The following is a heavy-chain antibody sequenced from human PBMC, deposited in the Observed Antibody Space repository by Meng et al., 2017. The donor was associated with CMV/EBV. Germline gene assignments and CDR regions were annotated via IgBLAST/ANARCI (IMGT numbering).Heavy chain of an antibody. J-gene: IGHJ5*02. D-gene: IGHD3-3*01. Sequence: SETLSLTCIVSGGSISSSSYYWGWIRQPPGKGLEWIGSIHYSGSTYYNPSLKSRVTISVDTSKNQFSLKLSSVTAADTAVYYCARFTISYNWFDPWGQGTLVTVSS. CDR2: IHYSGST. CDR3: ARFTISYNWFDP. CDR1: GGSISSSSYY. V-gene: IGHV4-39*01.